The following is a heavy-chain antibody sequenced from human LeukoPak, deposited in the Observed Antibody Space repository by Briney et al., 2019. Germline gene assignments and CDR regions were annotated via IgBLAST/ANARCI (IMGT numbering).Heavy chain of an antibody. CDR3: ARGTAVDGAPGAFDI. D-gene: IGHD5-24*01. CDR2: ISSSGST. Sequence: PSETLSLTCTVSGDSISSGDYYWSWIRQPAGKGLEWIGRISSSGSTNYNPSLKSRVTISVDTSKNQFSLKLSSVTAADTAVYYCARGTAVDGAPGAFDIWGQGTMVTVSS. J-gene: IGHJ3*02. CDR1: GDSISSGDYY. V-gene: IGHV4-61*02.